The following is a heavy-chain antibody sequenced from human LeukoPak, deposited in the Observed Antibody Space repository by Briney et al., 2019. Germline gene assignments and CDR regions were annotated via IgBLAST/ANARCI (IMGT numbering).Heavy chain of an antibody. CDR1: GFTFSSDA. V-gene: IGHV3-23*01. Sequence: GGSLRVSCAASGFTFSSDAMSCVRQAPGKGLEWVSAISGSGGSTYYADSVKGRFTISRDNSKNTLYLQMNSLRAEDTAVYYCAKTMSRGLRLGELSFHYWGQGTLVTVSS. CDR3: AKTMSRGLRLGELSFHY. J-gene: IGHJ4*02. D-gene: IGHD3-16*02. CDR2: ISGSGGST.